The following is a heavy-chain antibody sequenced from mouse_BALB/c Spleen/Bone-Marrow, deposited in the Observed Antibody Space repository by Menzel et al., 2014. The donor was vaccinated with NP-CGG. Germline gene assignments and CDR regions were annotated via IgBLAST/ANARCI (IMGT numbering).Heavy chain of an antibody. J-gene: IGHJ3*01. V-gene: IGHV1-82*01. CDR3: ARTGPFGY. CDR2: IYPGDGDT. CDR1: GYAFSISW. Sequence: QVQLQQSGPELVKPGASVKISCKASGYAFSISWMNWVKQRPGQGLEWIGRIYPGDGDTNYNGKFKGKATLTADKSSSTAYVQLSSVTSLDSAVYFCARTGPFGYWGQGTLVTVSA. D-gene: IGHD4-1*01.